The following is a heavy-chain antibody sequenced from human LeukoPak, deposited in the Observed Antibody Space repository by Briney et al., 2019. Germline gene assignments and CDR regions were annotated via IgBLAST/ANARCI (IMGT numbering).Heavy chain of an antibody. V-gene: IGHV1-8*01. CDR1: GYTFTSYD. D-gene: IGHD3-3*01. CDR2: MNPNSGNT. CDR3: ARGNRNFWSGYYHNWFDP. J-gene: IGHJ5*02. Sequence: ASVKVSCKASGYTFTSYDINWVRQATGQGLEWMGWMNPNSGNTGYAQKFQGRVTMTRNTSISTAYMELSSLRSEDTAVYYCARGNRNFWSGYYHNWFDPWGQGTLVTVSS.